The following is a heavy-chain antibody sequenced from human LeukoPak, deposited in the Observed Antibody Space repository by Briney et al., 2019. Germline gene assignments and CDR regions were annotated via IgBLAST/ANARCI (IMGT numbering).Heavy chain of an antibody. CDR1: GFTFSSYA. J-gene: IGHJ4*02. CDR2: ISGSGGST. CDR3: AKVLGYCTNGVCYTGGDY. V-gene: IGHV3-23*01. D-gene: IGHD2-8*01. Sequence: GGSLRLSCAASGFTFSSYAMSWVRQAPGKGLEWVSAISGSGGSTYYADSVKGRFTISRDNSKNMLYLQMNSLRAEDTAVYYCAKVLGYCTNGVCYTGGDYWGQGTLVTVSS.